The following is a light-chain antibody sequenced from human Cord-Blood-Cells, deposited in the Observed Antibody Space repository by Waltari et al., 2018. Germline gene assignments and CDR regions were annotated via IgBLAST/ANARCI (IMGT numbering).Light chain of an antibody. Sequence: EIVLTQSPATLSLSPGERATLSCRASQSLSSYLAWYQQKPGQAPRLLNYDASNRATGIPARFSGSRSGTDFTLTISSLEPEDFAVYYCQQRSNWPPITFGQGTRLEIK. CDR2: DAS. J-gene: IGKJ5*01. V-gene: IGKV3-11*01. CDR3: QQRSNWPPIT. CDR1: QSLSSY.